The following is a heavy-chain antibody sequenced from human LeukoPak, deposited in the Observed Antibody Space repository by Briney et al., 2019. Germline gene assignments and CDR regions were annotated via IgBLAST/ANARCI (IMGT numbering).Heavy chain of an antibody. D-gene: IGHD3-22*01. CDR2: IYWHDDK. J-gene: IGHJ4*02. CDR3: ARESDYYDSSAYYSGRNFDY. V-gene: IGHV2-5*01. CDR1: GFSLSTSGVG. Sequence: KRSGPTLVKPTQTLTLTCTFSGFSLSTSGVGVGWIRQPPGKALEWLALIYWHDDKRYNPSLKSRLTITKDTSKNQVVLTMTNMDPVDTATYYCARESDYYDSSAYYSGRNFDYWGQGTLVAVSS.